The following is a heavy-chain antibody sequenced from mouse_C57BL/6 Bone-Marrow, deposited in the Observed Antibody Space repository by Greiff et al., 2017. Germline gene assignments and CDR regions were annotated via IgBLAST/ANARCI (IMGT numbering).Heavy chain of an antibody. J-gene: IGHJ1*03. Sequence: QVQLQQPGAELVMPGASVKLSCKASGYTFTSYWMHWVKQRPGQGLEWIGEIDPSDSYTNYNQTFQGKSTLTVDKSSSTAYMQLSSLTSEDSAVYYCARSHYGSSYDWYFDVWGTGTTVTVSS. CDR1: GYTFTSYW. CDR2: IDPSDSYT. V-gene: IGHV1-69*01. D-gene: IGHD1-1*01. CDR3: ARSHYGSSYDWYFDV.